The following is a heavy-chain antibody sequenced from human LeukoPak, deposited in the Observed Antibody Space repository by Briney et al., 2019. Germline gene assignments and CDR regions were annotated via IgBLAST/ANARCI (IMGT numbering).Heavy chain of an antibody. Sequence: SETLSLTCTVSGGSISSGGYYWSWIRQHPGKGLEWIAYIYYSGSTYYNPSLKSRVTISVDTSKNQFSLKLSSVTAADTAVYYCARVGGTNFYYYGLDVWGQGTTVTVSS. CDR3: ARVGGTNFYYYGLDV. D-gene: IGHD3-3*01. J-gene: IGHJ6*02. V-gene: IGHV4-31*03. CDR1: GGSISSGGYY. CDR2: IYYSGST.